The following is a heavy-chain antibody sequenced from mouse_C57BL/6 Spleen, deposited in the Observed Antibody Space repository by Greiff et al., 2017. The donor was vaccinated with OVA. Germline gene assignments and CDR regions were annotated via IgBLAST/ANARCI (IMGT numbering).Heavy chain of an antibody. CDR3: ARYPFYYYGSSDAMDY. J-gene: IGHJ4*01. V-gene: IGHV1-55*01. CDR2: IYPGSGST. CDR1: GYTFTSYW. Sequence: VQLQQPGAELVKPGASVKMSCKASGYTFTSYWITWVKQRPGQGLEWIGDIYPGSGSTNYNEKFKSKATLTVDTSSSTAYMQLSSLTSEDSAVYYCARYPFYYYGSSDAMDYWGQGTSVTVSS. D-gene: IGHD1-1*01.